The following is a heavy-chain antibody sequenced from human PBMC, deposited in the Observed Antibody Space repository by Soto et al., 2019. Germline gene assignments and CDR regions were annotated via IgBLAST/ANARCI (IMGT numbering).Heavy chain of an antibody. CDR1: GFTFSTYS. Sequence: GGSLRLSCVGSGFTFSTYSINWVRQAPGKGLEWVSSISSRSDIYYADSVKGRFTISRDNAKNSVSLQMNSLRAEDTAAYYCAREYTAWPLAYGLDVWGQGATVTVSS. J-gene: IGHJ6*02. CDR2: ISSRSDI. CDR3: AREYTAWPLAYGLDV. D-gene: IGHD2-2*02. V-gene: IGHV3-21*01.